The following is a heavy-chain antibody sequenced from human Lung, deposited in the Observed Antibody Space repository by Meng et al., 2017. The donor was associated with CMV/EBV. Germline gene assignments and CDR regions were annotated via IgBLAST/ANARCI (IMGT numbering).Heavy chain of an antibody. V-gene: IGHV7-4-1*02. J-gene: IGHJ4*02. CDR3: ARDSPLDGYSLLDY. Sequence: HVQLWQVGAEGKKPGASVKVSCKASGYTLTSYAMHWVRQAPGQGLEWMGWINTNTGNPTYAQGFTGRFVFSLDTSVSTAYLQISSLKAEDTAVYYCARDSPLDGYSLLDYWGQGTLVTVSS. CDR1: GYTLTSYA. CDR2: INTNTGNP. D-gene: IGHD5-24*01.